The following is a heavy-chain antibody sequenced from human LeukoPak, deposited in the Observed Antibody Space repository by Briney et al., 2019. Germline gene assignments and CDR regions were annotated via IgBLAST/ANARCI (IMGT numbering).Heavy chain of an antibody. CDR3: ARDRDSSGYYVH. V-gene: IGHV1-69*04. J-gene: IGHJ4*02. CDR2: IIPILGIA. Sequence: SVKVSCKASGGTFSSYAISWVRQAPGQGLEWMGRIIPILGIANYAQKFQGRVTITADKSTSTAYMELSSLRSEDTAVYYCARDRDSSGYYVHWGQGTLVTVSS. D-gene: IGHD3-22*01. CDR1: GGTFSSYA.